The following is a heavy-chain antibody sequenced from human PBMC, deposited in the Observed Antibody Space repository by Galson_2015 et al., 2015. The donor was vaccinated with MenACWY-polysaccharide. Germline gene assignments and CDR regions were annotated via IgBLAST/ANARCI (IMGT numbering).Heavy chain of an antibody. V-gene: IGHV1-2*04. Sequence: SVKVSCKASGYAFLGYNINWVRQAPGRGLEWMGWINQKTGDTNYAQKFQGWVTMNRDTSISKDYMELGRVSPDDTAMYYCARLGYCTDNNFRGPFDYWGQVTLFTVSS. D-gene: IGHD2-8*02. CDR2: INQKTGDT. CDR1: GYAFLGYN. J-gene: IGHJ4*02. CDR3: ARLGYCTDNNFRGPFDY.